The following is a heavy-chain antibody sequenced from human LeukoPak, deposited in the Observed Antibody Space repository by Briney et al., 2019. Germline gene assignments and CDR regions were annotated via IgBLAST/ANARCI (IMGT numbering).Heavy chain of an antibody. CDR1: GGSISSYY. V-gene: IGHV4-4*07. D-gene: IGHD3-3*01. CDR2: IYTSGST. J-gene: IGHJ5*02. CDR3: ARGRGDFWSGYYRAGGSWFDP. Sequence: SETLSLTCTVSGGSISSYYWSWIRQPAGKGLEWIGRIYTSGSTNYNPSLKSRVTMSVDTSKNQFSLKLSSVTAADTAVYYCARGRGDFWSGYYRAGGSWFDPWGQGTLVTVSS.